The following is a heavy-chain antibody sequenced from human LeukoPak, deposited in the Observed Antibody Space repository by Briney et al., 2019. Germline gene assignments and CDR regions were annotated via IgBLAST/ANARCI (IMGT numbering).Heavy chain of an antibody. V-gene: IGHV6-1*01. D-gene: IGHD1-1*01. CDR1: GDRVSSNSAA. CDR2: TYYRSKWYN. CDR3: ARANDWNWDFDY. J-gene: IGHJ4*02. Sequence: SQTLSLTCAISGDRVSSNSAAWNWIRQSPSRGLEWLGRTYYRSKWYNDYAVSVKSRITINPDTSKNQFSLQPNSVTPEDTAVYYCARANDWNWDFDYWGQGTLVTVSS.